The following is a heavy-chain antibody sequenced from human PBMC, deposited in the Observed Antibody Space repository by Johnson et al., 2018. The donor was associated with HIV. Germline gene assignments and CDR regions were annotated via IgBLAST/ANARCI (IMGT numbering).Heavy chain of an antibody. D-gene: IGHD2-21*01. V-gene: IGHV3-23*04. CDR1: GFTFSIYA. CDR2: VSSSGGST. CDR3: AKSRAGGDYDAFDI. Sequence: VQLVESGGGLVQPGGSLRLSCSASGFTFSIYAMSWVRQAPGKGLEWVSTVSSSGGSTYYTDSVKGRFTISRDNSKNTLYLQVNSLRAEDTAIYYCAKSRAGGDYDAFDIWAKGQWSPSLQ. J-gene: IGHJ3*02.